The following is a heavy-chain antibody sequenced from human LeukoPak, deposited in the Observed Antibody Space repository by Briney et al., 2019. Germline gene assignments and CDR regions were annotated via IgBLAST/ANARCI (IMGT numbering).Heavy chain of an antibody. CDR1: GGSISSYY. J-gene: IGHJ4*02. CDR2: IYTSGST. CDR3: ASTYYYDSSGYPIRPFDY. Sequence: SETLSLTCTVSGGSISSYYWSWIRQPAGKGLEWIGRIYTSGSTNYNPSLKSRVTMSVDTSKNQFSLKLSSVTAADTAVYYCASTYYYDSSGYPIRPFDYWGQGTLVTVSS. D-gene: IGHD3-22*01. V-gene: IGHV4-4*07.